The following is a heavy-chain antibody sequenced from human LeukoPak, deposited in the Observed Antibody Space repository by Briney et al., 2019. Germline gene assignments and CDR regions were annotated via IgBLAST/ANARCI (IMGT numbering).Heavy chain of an antibody. CDR2: FDPEDGET. V-gene: IGHV1-24*01. CDR1: GYTLTELS. J-gene: IGHJ4*02. CDR3: ATIPRYCGGDCDY. D-gene: IGHD2-21*02. Sequence: ASVKVSCKVSGYTLTELSMHWVRQAPGEGLEWMGGFDPEDGETIYAQKFQGRVTMTEDTSTDTAYMELSSLRSEDTAVYYCATIPRYCGGDCDYWGQGTLVTVSS.